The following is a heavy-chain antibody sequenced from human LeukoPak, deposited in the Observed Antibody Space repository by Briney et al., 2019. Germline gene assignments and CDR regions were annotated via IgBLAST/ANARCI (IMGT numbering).Heavy chain of an antibody. D-gene: IGHD5-24*01. CDR2: ISSRSTYR. CDR1: GFSFSMYD. V-gene: IGHV3-21*06. J-gene: IGHJ4*02. CDR3: ARLGPGRDVSNSFDL. Sequence: GGSLSLSYEASGFSFSMYDITWVRQAPGKGLEYVSSISSRSTYRFSADSVRGRFTISRDDAKNLLFLHMNSLRGDDTAVYYCARLGPGRDVSNSFDLWGQGTLVTVSS.